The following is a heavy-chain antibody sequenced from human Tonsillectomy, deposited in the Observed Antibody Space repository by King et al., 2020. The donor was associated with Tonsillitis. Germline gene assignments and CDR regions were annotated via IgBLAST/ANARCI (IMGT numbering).Heavy chain of an antibody. CDR3: ARAVEYVMDV. CDR2: IYYSGSP. V-gene: IGHV4-31*03. J-gene: IGHJ6*02. Sequence: VQLQESGPGLVKPSQTLSLTCTVSGVSISSGDYYWGWIRQHPGKGLEWIGYIYYSGSPYFNPSLKSRVTISVDTSKNQFSLKLTSVTAADTAVYYCARAVEYVMDVWVQGTTVTVSS. CDR1: GVSISSGDYY.